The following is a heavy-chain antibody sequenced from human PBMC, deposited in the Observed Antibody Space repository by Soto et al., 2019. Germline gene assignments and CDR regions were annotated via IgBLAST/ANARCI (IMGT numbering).Heavy chain of an antibody. CDR1: GYTFTGYY. CDR2: INPNSGGT. Sequence: ASVKVSCKGSGYTFTGYYMHWVRQAPGQGGEGVGWINPNSGGTDYAQKFEGWVTMTRYTSISTAYIELSRLRSHDTAVYCCAKAVAVTMYYFDYWGQGTLVTVSS. J-gene: IGHJ4*02. CDR3: AKAVAVTMYYFDY. D-gene: IGHD6-19*01. V-gene: IGHV1-2*04.